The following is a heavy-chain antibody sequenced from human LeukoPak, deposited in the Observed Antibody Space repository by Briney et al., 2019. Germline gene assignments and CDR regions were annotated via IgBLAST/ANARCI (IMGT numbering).Heavy chain of an antibody. CDR1: GFTFASFG. CDR3: ANTPRSVTNSSAFDI. D-gene: IGHD4-17*01. V-gene: IGHV3-23*01. CDR2: ISASGGNT. J-gene: IGHJ3*02. Sequence: GGSLRLSCAASGFTFASFGMNWVRQAPGKGLEWVSAISASGGNTYYTESVKGRFTISRDNSKNTLSLQMNSLRAEDTAVYYCANTPRSVTNSSAFDIWGQGTMVTVSS.